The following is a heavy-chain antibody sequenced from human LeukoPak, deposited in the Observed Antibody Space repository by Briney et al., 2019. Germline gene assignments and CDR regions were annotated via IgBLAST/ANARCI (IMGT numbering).Heavy chain of an antibody. CDR2: IYYSGST. Sequence: SETLSLTCTVSGGSISSSSYYWGWIRQPPGKGLEWIGSIYYSGSTYYNPSLKSRVTISVDTSKNQFSLKLSSVTAADTAVYYCAGGDVVPAAIDYWGQGTLVTVSS. D-gene: IGHD2-2*01. CDR1: GGSISSSSYY. J-gene: IGHJ4*02. V-gene: IGHV4-39*01. CDR3: AGGDVVPAAIDY.